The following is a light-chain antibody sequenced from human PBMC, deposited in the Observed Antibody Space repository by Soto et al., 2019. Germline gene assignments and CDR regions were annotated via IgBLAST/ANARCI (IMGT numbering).Light chain of an antibody. CDR3: HQYNSWPRGT. Sequence: EIVLTQSPGTLSLSPGERATLSCRASQSVSNNYLAWYQQKPGQAPRLLIYGASTRATAVPARFTASGSGTEFTLTISSLQSDDSAVYYCHQYNSWPRGTFGPGTKVDIK. J-gene: IGKJ3*01. V-gene: IGKV3-15*01. CDR1: QSVSNN. CDR2: GAS.